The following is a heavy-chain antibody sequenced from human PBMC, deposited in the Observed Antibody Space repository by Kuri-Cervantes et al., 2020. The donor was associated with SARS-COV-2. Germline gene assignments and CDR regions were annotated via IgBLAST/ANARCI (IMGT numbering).Heavy chain of an antibody. V-gene: IGHV2-5*01. CDR3: AHRHWDY. Sequence: SGPTLAKPTQTLTLTCTFSGFSLSTSGVGVGWIRQPPAKALEWLAFFYWNDDKHYSPSLKSRLTITKDTSKNQVVLRMTNMDPVDTATYYCAHRHWDYWGQGTLVTVSS. D-gene: IGHD1-1*01. CDR1: GFSLSTSGVG. J-gene: IGHJ4*02. CDR2: FYWNDDK.